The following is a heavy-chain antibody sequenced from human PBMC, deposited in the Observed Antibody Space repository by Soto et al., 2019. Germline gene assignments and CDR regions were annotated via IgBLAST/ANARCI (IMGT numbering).Heavy chain of an antibody. J-gene: IGHJ4*02. CDR2: ISSSGSTI. Sequence: PGGSLRLSCAASGFTFSDYYMSWIRQAPGKGLEWVSYISSSGSTIYYADSVKGRFTISRDNAKNSLYLQMNSLRAEDTAVYYCARDPTTVTPLYYFDYWGQGTLVTVSS. V-gene: IGHV3-11*01. CDR3: ARDPTTVTPLYYFDY. CDR1: GFTFSDYY. D-gene: IGHD4-17*01.